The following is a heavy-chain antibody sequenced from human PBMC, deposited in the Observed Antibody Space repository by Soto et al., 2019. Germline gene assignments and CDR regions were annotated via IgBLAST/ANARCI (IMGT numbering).Heavy chain of an antibody. CDR2: IYWNDDK. D-gene: IGHD3-3*01. CDR3: AHLAYDFWSGYYPGRDYYYGMDV. Sequence: SGPTLVNPTQTPTLTCTFSGFSLSTSGVGVGWIRQPPGKALEWLALIYWNDDKRYSPSLKSRLTITKDTSKNQVVLTMTNMDPVDTATYYCAHLAYDFWSGYYPGRDYYYGMDVWGQGTTVAVSS. J-gene: IGHJ6*02. CDR1: GFSLSTSGVG. V-gene: IGHV2-5*01.